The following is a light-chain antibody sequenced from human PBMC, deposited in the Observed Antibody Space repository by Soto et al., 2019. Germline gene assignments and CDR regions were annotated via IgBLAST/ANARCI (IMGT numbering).Light chain of an antibody. Sequence: QSALTQPPSASGSPGQSVTISCTGTSSDVGGYNYVSWYQQHPGKAPKLMIYEVSKRPSGVPDRFSGSKSGNTASLTVSGLQPEDEADYFCSSYTSARSVIFGGGTKLTVL. CDR3: SSYTSARSVI. V-gene: IGLV2-8*01. CDR2: EVS. J-gene: IGLJ2*01. CDR1: SSDVGGYNY.